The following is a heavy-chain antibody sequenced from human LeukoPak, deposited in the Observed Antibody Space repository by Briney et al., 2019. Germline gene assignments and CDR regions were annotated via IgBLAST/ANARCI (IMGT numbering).Heavy chain of an antibody. D-gene: IGHD6-6*01. V-gene: IGHV4-34*01. J-gene: IGHJ6*03. Sequence: SETLSLTCAVYGGSFSGYYWSWIRQPPGKGLEGIGEINHSGSTNYNPSLKSRVTISVDTSKNQFSLKLSSVTAADTAVYYCARGGIKIAARPRPRDYYYYMDVWGKGTTVTVSS. CDR3: ARGGIKIAARPRPRDYYYYMDV. CDR2: INHSGST. CDR1: GGSFSGYY.